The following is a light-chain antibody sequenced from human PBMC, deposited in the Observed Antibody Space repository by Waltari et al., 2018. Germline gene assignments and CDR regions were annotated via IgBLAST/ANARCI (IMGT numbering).Light chain of an antibody. Sequence: EVVLTQSPGTLSLSPGETATLSCRASQTISSSSLAWYQQKPGHAPRLLMFGASSRATVTPDRFSGSGSETDFTLSISRLEPDEFAVYYCQEYDGSPGGTFGQGTKVEVK. CDR3: QEYDGSPGGT. CDR2: GAS. V-gene: IGKV3-20*01. CDR1: QTISSSS. J-gene: IGKJ1*01.